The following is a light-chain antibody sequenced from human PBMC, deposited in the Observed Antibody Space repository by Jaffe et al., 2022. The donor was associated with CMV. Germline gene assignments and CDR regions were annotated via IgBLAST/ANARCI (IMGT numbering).Light chain of an antibody. CDR1: QAISNW. Sequence: DIQMTQSPSSVSASIGDRVTITCRASQAISNWLAWYQQKPGKAPNLLIHAASSLLPGVPSRFSGSGSGTDFTLTISSLQPEDFGTYYCQQASGFPITFGQGTRLEIK. J-gene: IGKJ5*01. V-gene: IGKV1-12*01. CDR3: QQASGFPIT. CDR2: AAS.